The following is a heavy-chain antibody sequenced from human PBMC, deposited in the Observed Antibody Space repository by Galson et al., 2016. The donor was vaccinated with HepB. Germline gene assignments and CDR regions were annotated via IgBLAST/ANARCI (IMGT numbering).Heavy chain of an antibody. CDR3: VKREVVYYYVD. Sequence: SLRLSCAASEFTFSSYAMHWVRLAPGKGLEYVSSISSTGCGTYYAESVKGRFTISRDNSKNTLFLQMRSLRAEDTAVYYCVKREVVYYYVDWGQGTLVTGSS. V-gene: IGHV3-64D*06. J-gene: IGHJ1*01. D-gene: IGHD3-10*02. CDR1: EFTFSSYA. CDR2: ISSTGCGT.